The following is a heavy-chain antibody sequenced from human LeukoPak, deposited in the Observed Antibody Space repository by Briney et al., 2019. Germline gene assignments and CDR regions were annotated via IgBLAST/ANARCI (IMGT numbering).Heavy chain of an antibody. V-gene: IGHV1-18*01. CDR1: VYTFTSYG. J-gene: IGHJ4*02. CDR3: ARTATYYYGSGSYKPIDY. CDR2: ISAYNGNT. Sequence: ASVKVSCKASVYTFTSYGISWVRQAPGQGLEWMGWISAYNGNTNYAQKLQGRVTMTTDTSTSTAYMELRSLRSDDTAVYYCARTATYYYGSGSYKPIDYWGQGTLVTVSS. D-gene: IGHD3-10*01.